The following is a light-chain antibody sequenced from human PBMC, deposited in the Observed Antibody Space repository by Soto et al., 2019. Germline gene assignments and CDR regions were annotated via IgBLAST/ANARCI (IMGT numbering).Light chain of an antibody. Sequence: DIQMTQSPSSLSASVGDRVTITCQASQDISNYLNWYQQKPGKAPKLLIYDASNLETGVPSRFSGSGSGTDFTFTISSLQPEDIATYYCQQSYSVLLTFGGGTKVDIK. V-gene: IGKV1-33*01. CDR3: QQSYSVLLT. CDR1: QDISNY. CDR2: DAS. J-gene: IGKJ4*01.